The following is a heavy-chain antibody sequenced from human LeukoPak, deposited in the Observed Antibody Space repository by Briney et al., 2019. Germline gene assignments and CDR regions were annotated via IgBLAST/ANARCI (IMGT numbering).Heavy chain of an antibody. CDR1: GFNFGDYA. V-gene: IGHV3-49*04. D-gene: IGHD6-19*01. Sequence: HPGGSLRLSCTASGFNFGDYAMSWVRQAPGKGLEWVGFIRSKAYGGTTEYAASVKGRFTISRDDSKSIAYLQMNSLKTEDTAVYYCSSTPINAISVAGHNYYYYYMDVWGKGTTVTISS. CDR3: SSTPINAISVAGHNYYYYYMDV. CDR2: IRSKAYGGTT. J-gene: IGHJ6*03.